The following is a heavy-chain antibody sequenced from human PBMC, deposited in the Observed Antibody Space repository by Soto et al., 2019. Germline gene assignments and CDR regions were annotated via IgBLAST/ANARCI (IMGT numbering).Heavy chain of an antibody. CDR2: ISSSGSTI. CDR1: GFTFSDYY. CDR3: ARVTVSSSTFYGLGYFDY. V-gene: IGHV3-11*01. J-gene: IGHJ4*02. Sequence: GGSLRLSCAAYGFTFSDYYMSWIRQAPGKGLEWVSYISSSGSTIYYADSVKGRFTISRDNAKNSLYLQMNSLRAEDTAVYYCARVTVSSSTFYGLGYFDYWGQGTLVTVSS. D-gene: IGHD6-6*01.